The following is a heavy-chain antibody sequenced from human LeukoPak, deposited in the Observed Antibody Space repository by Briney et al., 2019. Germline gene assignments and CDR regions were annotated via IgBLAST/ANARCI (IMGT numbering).Heavy chain of an antibody. J-gene: IGHJ4*02. CDR3: ARHSYGDSVSYFDY. CDR1: GGSISSSNYY. CDR2: IYYSGST. V-gene: IGHV4-39*01. Sequence: SETLSLTCTVSGGSISSSNYYWGWIRQPPGKGLEWIGSIYYSGSTYHNPSLKSRVNISVDTSKNQFSLRLSSVPAADMAVYYCARHSYGDSVSYFDYWGQGTLVTVSS. D-gene: IGHD4-17*01.